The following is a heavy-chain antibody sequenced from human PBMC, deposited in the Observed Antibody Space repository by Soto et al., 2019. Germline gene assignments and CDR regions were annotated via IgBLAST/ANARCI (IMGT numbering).Heavy chain of an antibody. D-gene: IGHD2-15*01. V-gene: IGHV1-3*01. CDR1: GYTFTSYA. J-gene: IGHJ4*02. CDR3: AREDCSGASCYSYN. Sequence: GASVKVSCKASGYTFTSYAMHWVRQAPGQRLEWMGWINAGNGDTKYSQKFQGRVTITRDTFASTAYMELSSLRSEDTAVYYCAREDCSGASCYSYNWGQGTLVTVSS. CDR2: INAGNGDT.